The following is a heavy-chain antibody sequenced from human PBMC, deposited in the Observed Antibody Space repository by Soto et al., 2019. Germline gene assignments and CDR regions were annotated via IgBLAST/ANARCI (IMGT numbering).Heavy chain of an antibody. CDR2: ISSTSSYT. V-gene: IGHV3-21*01. CDR3: ARDSTVTTYSFDI. J-gene: IGHJ3*02. Sequence: GGSLRLSCAASGFTFSSYAMNWVRQTQEKGLEWVSSISSTSSYTHYSDSVKGRFTISRDTSNNSLFLQMNSLRAEDTSVYYCARDSTVTTYSFDIWGPGTMLTVSS. D-gene: IGHD4-17*01. CDR1: GFTFSSYA.